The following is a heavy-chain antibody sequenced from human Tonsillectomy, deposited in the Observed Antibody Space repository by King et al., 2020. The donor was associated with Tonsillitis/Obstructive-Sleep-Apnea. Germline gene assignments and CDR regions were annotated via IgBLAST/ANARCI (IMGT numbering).Heavy chain of an antibody. CDR2: VYWDGVK. J-gene: IGHJ4*02. V-gene: IGHV2-5*02. D-gene: IGHD3-16*01. CDR1: GFSLSTIGVG. Sequence: TLKESGPTLVKPTQTLTLTCTFSGFSLSTIGVGVGWIRQPPGKALEWLALVYWDGVKSSSPSLKSRLTITKETSKNQVVLTLTNMDPVDTATYYCAHRHVGEFDYWGQGTLVTVSS. CDR3: AHRHVGEFDY.